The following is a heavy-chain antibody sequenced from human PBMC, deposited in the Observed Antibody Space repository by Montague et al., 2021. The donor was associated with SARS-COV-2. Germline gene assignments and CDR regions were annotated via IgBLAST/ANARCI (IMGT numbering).Heavy chain of an antibody. Sequence: SETLSLTCTVSGGSISSHYWSWIRQPAGKGLEWIGFINTSGSTNYNPSLKSRVTMSLDTSKNQFSLKLRSVTAADTAVYYCARGSFGVGAFDLWGQGTMVTVSS. CDR1: GGSISSHY. D-gene: IGHD1-26*01. CDR3: ARGSFGVGAFDL. J-gene: IGHJ3*01. V-gene: IGHV4-4*07. CDR2: INTSGST.